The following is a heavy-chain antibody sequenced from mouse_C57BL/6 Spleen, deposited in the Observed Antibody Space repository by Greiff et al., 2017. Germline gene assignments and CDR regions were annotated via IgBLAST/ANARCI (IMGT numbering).Heavy chain of an antibody. V-gene: IGHV5-12*01. CDR2: ISNGGGST. J-gene: IGHJ4*01. CDR1: GFTFSDYY. CDR3: ARRHYYGSNAMDY. Sequence: VMLVESGGGLVQPGGSLQLSCAASGFTFSDYYMYWVRQTPEKRLEWFAYISNGGGSTYYPGTVKGRFTISRDNAKSTLYLQMSRLNSEDTAMYYCARRHYYGSNAMDYWGQGTSVTVSS. D-gene: IGHD1-1*01.